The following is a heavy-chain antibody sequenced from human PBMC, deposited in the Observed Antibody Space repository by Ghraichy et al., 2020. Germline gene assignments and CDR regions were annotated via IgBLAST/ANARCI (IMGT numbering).Heavy chain of an antibody. CDR3: ARGVDI. Sequence: LSLTCAVSGVSLSGYYLTWFRQSPGEGLEWIGEISESGDTNFNPSLESRVFMSKDTARNQFSLMLNSVTAADTAVYYCARGVDIWGPGTTVIVSS. J-gene: IGHJ6*02. CDR2: ISESGDT. V-gene: IGHV4-34*01. CDR1: GVSLSGYY.